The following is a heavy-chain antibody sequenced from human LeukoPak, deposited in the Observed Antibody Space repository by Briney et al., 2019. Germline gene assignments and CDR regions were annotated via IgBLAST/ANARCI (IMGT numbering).Heavy chain of an antibody. Sequence: PSETLSLTCTVSGGSISSYYWSWIRQPAGKGLEWIGRIYTSGSTNYNPSLKSRVTMSVDTSKNQFSLKLSSVTAADTAVYYCARGGYYYDSSGPYYFDYWGQGTLVTVS. J-gene: IGHJ4*02. V-gene: IGHV4-4*07. CDR3: ARGGYYYDSSGPYYFDY. D-gene: IGHD3-22*01. CDR1: GGSISSYY. CDR2: IYTSGST.